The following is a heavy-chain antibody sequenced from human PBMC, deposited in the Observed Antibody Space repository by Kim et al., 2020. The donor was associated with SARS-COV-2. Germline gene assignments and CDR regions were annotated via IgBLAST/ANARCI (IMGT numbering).Heavy chain of an antibody. V-gene: IGHV1-8*01. J-gene: IGHJ3*02. CDR3: ARRHQMGWLLGRGAFDI. CDR2: MNPNSGNT. Sequence: ASVKVSCKASGYTFTSYDINWVRQATGQGLEWMGWMNPNSGNTGYAQKFQGRVTMTRNTSISTAYMELSSLRSEDTAVYYCARRHQMGWLLGRGAFDIWGQGTMVTVSS. CDR1: GYTFTSYD. D-gene: IGHD3-3*01.